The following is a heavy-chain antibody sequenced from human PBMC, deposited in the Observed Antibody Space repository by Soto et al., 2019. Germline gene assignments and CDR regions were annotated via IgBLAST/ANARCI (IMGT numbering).Heavy chain of an antibody. CDR3: ARDDEIESVTIHY. D-gene: IGHD4-4*01. CDR2: ISYDGSNK. CDR1: GFTLSSYA. V-gene: IGHV3-30-3*01. J-gene: IGHJ4*02. Sequence: PVGSLRLSCAASGFTLSSYAMHWVRQAPGKGLEWVAVISYDGSNKYYADSVKGRFTISRDNSKNTLYLQMNSLRAEDTAVYYCARDDEIESVTIHYWGPGTFVTVSS.